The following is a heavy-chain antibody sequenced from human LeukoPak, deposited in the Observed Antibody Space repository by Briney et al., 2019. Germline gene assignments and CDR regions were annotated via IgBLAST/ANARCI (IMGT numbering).Heavy chain of an antibody. D-gene: IGHD2-2*01. CDR1: GDSVSSNSAA. CDR2: TYYRSKWYN. V-gene: IGHV6-1*01. J-gene: IGHJ4*02. Sequence: SQTLSLTCAISGDSVSSNSAAWNWIRQSPSRGLEWLGRTYYRSKWYNDYAVSVKSRITINPDTSKNQFSLQLNSVTPEDTAVYYCAREDGFVVVPAASYYFDYWGQGTLVTVSS. CDR3: AREDGFVVVPAASYYFDY.